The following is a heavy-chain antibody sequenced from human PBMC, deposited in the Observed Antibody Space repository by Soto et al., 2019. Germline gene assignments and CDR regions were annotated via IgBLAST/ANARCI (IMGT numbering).Heavy chain of an antibody. V-gene: IGHV4-34*01. CDR1: GGSVNGYY. CDR3: ATRITVFGLLIPPFDP. CDR2: INHTGGT. J-gene: IGHJ5*02. D-gene: IGHD3-3*01. Sequence: PSETLSLTCAVYGGSVNGYYCNFIRQPPFKGLEWIGEINHTGGTHYNPSLKSRVTMSVDTSKNQFSLRLSSVTAADTAIYYCATRITVFGLLIPPFDPWGQGTQVTVSS.